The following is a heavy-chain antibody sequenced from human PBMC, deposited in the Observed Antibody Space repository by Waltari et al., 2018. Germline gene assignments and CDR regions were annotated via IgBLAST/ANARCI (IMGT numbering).Heavy chain of an antibody. CDR1: GGTFSTHS. CDR3: ARXRAAVGEAEKSGYDX. J-gene: IGHJ4*02. D-gene: IGHD6-13*01. Sequence: QVQLVQSGAEVKKPGSSVTVSCKASGGTFSTHSVIWVRQAPGQGLEXMGGITPIFETTNYAQRXXGRVTNTADESTSTAYMELSSLTFEXTAVYYCARXRAAVGEAEKSGYDXWXXXTLVTVSS. V-gene: IGHV1-69*01. CDR2: ITPIFETT.